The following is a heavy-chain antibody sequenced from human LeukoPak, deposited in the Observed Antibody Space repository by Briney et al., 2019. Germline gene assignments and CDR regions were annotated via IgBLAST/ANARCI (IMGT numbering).Heavy chain of an antibody. J-gene: IGHJ4*02. V-gene: IGHV1-69*05. Sequence: SVKVSCKASGGTFSSYAISWVRQAPGQGLEWMGGIIPIFGTANYAQKFQGRVTNTTDESTSTAYMELSSLRSEDTAVYYCARVGPSGSYYGSLGYWGQGTLVTVSS. D-gene: IGHD1-26*01. CDR3: ARVGPSGSYYGSLGY. CDR1: GGTFSSYA. CDR2: IIPIFGTA.